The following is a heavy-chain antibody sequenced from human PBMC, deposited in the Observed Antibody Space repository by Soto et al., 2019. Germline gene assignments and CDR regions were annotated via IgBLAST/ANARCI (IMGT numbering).Heavy chain of an antibody. CDR2: INAGNGST. D-gene: IGHD2-2*01. V-gene: IGHV1-3*01. CDR3: ARVSCSSTSCYYYYYGMDV. J-gene: IGHJ6*02. CDR1: GYTFTSYA. Sequence: ASVKVSCKASGYTFTSYAMHWVRQAPGQRLEWMGWINAGNGSTKYSQKFQGRVTITRDTSASTAYMELSSLRSEDTAVYYCARVSCSSTSCYYYYYGMDVWGQGTTVTVSS.